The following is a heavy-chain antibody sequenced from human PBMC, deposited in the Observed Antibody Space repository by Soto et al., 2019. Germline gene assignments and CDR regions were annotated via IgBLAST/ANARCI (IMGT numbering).Heavy chain of an antibody. D-gene: IGHD1-26*01. V-gene: IGHV4-4*02. Sequence: PSETLSLTCPVSGGSMSSSDLWSWVRQSPGKGLEWIGEAHHSGRTNYNPSLKSRVTISVDKSKNHFSLKLSSVTAADTAVYYCARSEATGLDYWGQGTLVTVSS. CDR3: ARSEATGLDY. CDR2: AHHSGRT. CDR1: GGSMSSSDL. J-gene: IGHJ4*02.